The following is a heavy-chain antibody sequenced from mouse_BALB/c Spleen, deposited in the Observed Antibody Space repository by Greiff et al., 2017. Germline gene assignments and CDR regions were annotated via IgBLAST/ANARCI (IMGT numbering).Heavy chain of an antibody. J-gene: IGHJ4*01. CDR1: GFTFSSYT. V-gene: IGHV5-12-2*01. D-gene: IGHD1-1*01. Sequence: DVHLVESGGGLVQPGGSLKLSCAASGFTFSSYTMSWVRQTPEKRLEWVAYISNGGGSTYYPDTVKGRFTISRDNAKNTLYLQMSSLKSEDTAMYYCARNYYGSTHNYYAMDYWGQGTSVTVSS. CDR3: ARNYYGSTHNYYAMDY. CDR2: ISNGGGST.